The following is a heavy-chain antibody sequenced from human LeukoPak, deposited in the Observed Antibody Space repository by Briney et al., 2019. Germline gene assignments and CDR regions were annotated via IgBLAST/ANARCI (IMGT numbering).Heavy chain of an antibody. CDR1: GFTFSGSA. J-gene: IGHJ4*02. CDR2: IRSKANSYAT. CDR3: TRPQYYCDSSGYWVDY. Sequence: GGSLRLSCAASGFTFSGSAMHWVRQASGKGLEWVGRIRSKANSYATAYAASVKGRFTISRDDSKNTAYLQMNSLKTEDTAVYYCTRPQYYCDSSGYWVDYWGQGTLVTVSS. D-gene: IGHD3-22*01. V-gene: IGHV3-73*01.